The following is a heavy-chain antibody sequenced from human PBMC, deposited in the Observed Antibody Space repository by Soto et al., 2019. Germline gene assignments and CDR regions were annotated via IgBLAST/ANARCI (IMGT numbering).Heavy chain of an antibody. V-gene: IGHV3-23*01. D-gene: IGHD4-17*01. CDR2: ISGSGGST. J-gene: IGHJ4*02. CDR1: GFTFSSYA. Sequence: GSLRLSCAASGFTFSSYAMSWVRQAPGKGLEWVSAISGSGGSTYYADSVKGRFTISRDNSKNTLYLQMNSLRAEDTAVYYCAKDQNYGDYADPFDYWGQGTLVTVSS. CDR3: AKDQNYGDYADPFDY.